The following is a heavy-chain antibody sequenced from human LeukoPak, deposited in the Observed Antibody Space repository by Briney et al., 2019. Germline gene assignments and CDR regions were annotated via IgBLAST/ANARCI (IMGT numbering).Heavy chain of an antibody. CDR3: ARDKRYAFDN. D-gene: IGHD3-9*01. CDR2: SSANSGDI. CDR1: RYTSSSHG. Sequence: AAVKGSSKTARYTSSSHGIRWVRPAPGQGLEWMGWSSANSGDIKFAQKFQGRVTMTTETSTNTAHMELRSLRFDDTAIYYCARDKRYAFDNWGQGTLVSVSS. J-gene: IGHJ4*02. V-gene: IGHV1-18*01.